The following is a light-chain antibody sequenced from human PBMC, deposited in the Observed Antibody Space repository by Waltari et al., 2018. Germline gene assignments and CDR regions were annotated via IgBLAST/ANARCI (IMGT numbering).Light chain of an antibody. CDR2: EVN. CDR1: STDVGSFTY. Sequence: QSALTQPPSASGSPGQSVTISCTGTSTDVGSFTYVSWYQLHPGKSPNLIIFEVNKRPSGVPDRFFGFKSGNTASLTVSGLQPEDEADYYCSSYGGSNKLLFGGGTRLTVL. V-gene: IGLV2-8*01. CDR3: SSYGGSNKLL. J-gene: IGLJ2*01.